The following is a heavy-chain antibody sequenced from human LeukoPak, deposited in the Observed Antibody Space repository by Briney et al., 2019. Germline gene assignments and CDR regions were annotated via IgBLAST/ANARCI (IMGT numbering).Heavy chain of an antibody. CDR1: GFTFGDYA. CDR2: IRSKAYGGTT. CDR3: AELGITMIGGV. V-gene: IGHV3-49*04. J-gene: IGHJ6*04. D-gene: IGHD3-10*02. Sequence: GGSLRLSCIASGFTFGDYAMSWVRQAPGKGLEWVGFIRSKAYGGTTEYAASVKGRFTISRDDSKNTLYLQMNSLRAEDTAVYYCAELGITMIGGVWGKGTTVTISS.